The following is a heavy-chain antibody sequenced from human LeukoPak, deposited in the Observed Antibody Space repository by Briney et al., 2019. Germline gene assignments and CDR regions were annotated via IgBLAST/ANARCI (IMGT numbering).Heavy chain of an antibody. V-gene: IGHV4-30-4*01. Sequence: PSQTLSLTCTVSGGSISSGDYYWSWVRQPPGKGLEWIGYIYYPGSTYYNPSLKSRVTISIDTSKNQFSLNLNSVTAADTAVYYCARGSTGPDYWGQGTLVTVSS. CDR2: IYYPGST. CDR1: GGSISSGDYY. CDR3: ARGSTGPDY. J-gene: IGHJ4*02. D-gene: IGHD3-9*01.